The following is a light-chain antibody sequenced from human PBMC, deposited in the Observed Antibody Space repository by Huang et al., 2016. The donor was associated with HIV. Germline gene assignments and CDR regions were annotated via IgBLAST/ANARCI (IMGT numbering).Light chain of an antibody. CDR2: AES. V-gene: IGKV1-39*01. J-gene: IGKJ1*01. CDR3: QQVYSVPWT. Sequence: DIQMTQSPSSLSASVGDRVTINCRSSQSVSGVLNWYQQKPGKAPKIVIYAESSLEIGVPSRFGGSGSGTYFTLTISSLQPEYFASYDCQQVYSVPWTFGQGTRVEIK. CDR1: QSVSGV.